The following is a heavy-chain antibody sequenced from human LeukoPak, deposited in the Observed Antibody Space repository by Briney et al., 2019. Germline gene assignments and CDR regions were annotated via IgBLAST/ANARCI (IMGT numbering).Heavy chain of an antibody. D-gene: IGHD2-2*01. J-gene: IGHJ5*02. V-gene: IGHV4-4*07. Sequence: SETLSLTCTVSGGSISSYYWSWIRQPAGKGLEWIGRIYTSGSTNYNPSLKSRVTMSVDTSKNQFSLKLSSVAAADTAVYYCARDSDIVVVPAAFSWFDPWGQGTLVTVSS. CDR1: GGSISSYY. CDR2: IYTSGST. CDR3: ARDSDIVVVPAAFSWFDP.